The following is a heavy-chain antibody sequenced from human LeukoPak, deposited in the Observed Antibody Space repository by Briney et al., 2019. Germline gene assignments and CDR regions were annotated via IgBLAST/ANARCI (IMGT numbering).Heavy chain of an antibody. V-gene: IGHV4-59*11. D-gene: IGHD3-3*01. CDR3: ARGRAESEYDFWSGYYRPYYYYYMDV. CDR1: GGSISSHY. Sequence: SETLSLTCTVSGGSISSHYWSWIRQPPGKGLEWIGYIYYSGSTNYNPSLKSRVTISVDTSKNQFSLELSSVTAADTAVYYCARGRAESEYDFWSGYYRPYYYYYMDVWGKGTTVTVSS. J-gene: IGHJ6*03. CDR2: IYYSGST.